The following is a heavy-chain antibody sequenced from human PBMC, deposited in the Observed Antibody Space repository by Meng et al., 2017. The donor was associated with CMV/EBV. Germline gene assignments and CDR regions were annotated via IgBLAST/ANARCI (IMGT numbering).Heavy chain of an antibody. J-gene: IGHJ6*02. CDR1: GGTFSSYT. CDR3: ARVGCSSTSCYGMDV. CDR2: IIPILGIA. Sequence: SVKVSCKASGGTFSSYTISWVRQAPGQGLEWMGRIIPILGIANYAQKFQGRVTITADKSTSTAYMELSSLRSEDTAVYYCARVGCSSTSCYGMDVWGQGTTVTVFS. D-gene: IGHD2-2*01. V-gene: IGHV1-69*02.